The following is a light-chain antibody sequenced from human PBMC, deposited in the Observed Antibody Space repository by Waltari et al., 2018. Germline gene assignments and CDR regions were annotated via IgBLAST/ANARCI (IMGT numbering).Light chain of an antibody. CDR1: SRRRYY. Sequence: SSELTQDPAVSVALGKTVRITCQGDSRRRYYGSWYQQKPGQAPVLVIYGKNNRPSGIPDRFSGSSSGNTASLTISGAQAEDEADYYCNSRDSSGNHVVFGGGTKLTVL. CDR2: GKN. CDR3: NSRDSSGNHVV. J-gene: IGLJ2*01. V-gene: IGLV3-19*01.